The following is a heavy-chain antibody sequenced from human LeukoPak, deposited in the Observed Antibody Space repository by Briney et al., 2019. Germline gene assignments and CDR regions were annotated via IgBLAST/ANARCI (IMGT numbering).Heavy chain of an antibody. D-gene: IGHD1-14*01. CDR3: AGSAHRATLTRKGWYFDL. J-gene: IGHJ2*01. V-gene: IGHV4-4*07. CDR2: IYTSGST. CDR1: GGSISSYY. Sequence: ETVSLTCTVSGGSISSYYWSWIRQPAGKGLEWIGRIYTSGSTNYNPSLKSRVTMSVDTSKNQFSLKLSSVTAADTAVYYCAGSAHRATLTRKGWYFDLWGSGTMVTVSS.